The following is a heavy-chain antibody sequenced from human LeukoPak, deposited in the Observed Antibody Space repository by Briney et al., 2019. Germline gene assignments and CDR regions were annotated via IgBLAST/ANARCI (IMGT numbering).Heavy chain of an antibody. CDR2: INHSGRT. Sequence: SGTLSLTCAVSSGSISSSNWWSWVRQPPGKGLEWIGEINHSGRTNYNPSLKCRVTISVDRSDNQFSLKLTSVTAADTAVYYCALGYNDIWERWGRGTVVTVSS. CDR3: ALGYNDIWER. CDR1: SGSISSSNW. D-gene: IGHD3-22*01. V-gene: IGHV4-4*02. J-gene: IGHJ4*02.